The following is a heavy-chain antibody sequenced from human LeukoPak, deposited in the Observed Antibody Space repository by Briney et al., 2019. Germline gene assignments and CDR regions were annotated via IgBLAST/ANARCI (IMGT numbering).Heavy chain of an antibody. CDR2: LYSDGNT. Sequence: QSGGSLRLSCVASGFTVSSNYMSWVRQAPGKGLEWVSVLYSDGNTKYADSVQGRFTISRDNSKNTLYLEMNSLSPDDTAVYYCARGVEPLAANTLAYWGQGTLVTVSS. CDR3: ARGVEPLAANTLAY. J-gene: IGHJ4*02. V-gene: IGHV3-53*01. CDR1: GFTVSSNY. D-gene: IGHD1-14*01.